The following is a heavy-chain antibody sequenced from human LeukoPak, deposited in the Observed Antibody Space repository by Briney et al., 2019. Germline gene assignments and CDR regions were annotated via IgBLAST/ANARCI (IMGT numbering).Heavy chain of an antibody. CDR1: GYTFSDYY. CDR3: ARAGAFSYGDALEI. CDR2: INPNSGVT. V-gene: IGHV1-2*02. J-gene: IGHJ3*02. Sequence: ASVKVSRKTSGYTFSDYYIHWVRPAPGQGLDWMGWINPNSGVTNYAHKFQARVSITSDPPSTTVHVELSRLTSDDTAIYYCARAGAFSYGDALEIWGQGTVLTVSS. D-gene: IGHD5-18*01.